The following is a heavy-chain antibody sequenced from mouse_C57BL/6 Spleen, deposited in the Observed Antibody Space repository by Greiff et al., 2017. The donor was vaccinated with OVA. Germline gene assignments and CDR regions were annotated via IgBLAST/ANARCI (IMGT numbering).Heavy chain of an antibody. V-gene: IGHV1-82*01. J-gene: IGHJ2*01. Sequence: QVQLQQSGPELVKPGASVKISCKASGYAFSSSWMNWVKQRPGKGLEWIGRIYPGDGDTNYNGKFKGKATLTADKSSSTAYMQLSSLTSEDSAVYFCARRGDYGYDGFDYWGQGTTLTVSS. CDR3: ARRGDYGYDGFDY. CDR2: IYPGDGDT. CDR1: GYAFSSSW. D-gene: IGHD2-2*01.